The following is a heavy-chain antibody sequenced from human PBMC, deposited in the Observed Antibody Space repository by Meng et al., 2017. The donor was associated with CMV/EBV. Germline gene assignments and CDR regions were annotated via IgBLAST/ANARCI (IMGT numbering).Heavy chain of an antibody. CDR3: ASNYDLNYYYYYGMDV. Sequence: SCKASGYTFTGYYMHWVRQAPGKGLVWVSRINSDGSSTSYADSVKGRFTISRDNAKNTLYLQMNSLRAEDTAVYYCASNYDLNYYYYYGMDVWGQGTTVTVSS. D-gene: IGHD3-3*01. J-gene: IGHJ6*02. CDR1: GYTFTGYY. CDR2: INSDGSST. V-gene: IGHV3-74*01.